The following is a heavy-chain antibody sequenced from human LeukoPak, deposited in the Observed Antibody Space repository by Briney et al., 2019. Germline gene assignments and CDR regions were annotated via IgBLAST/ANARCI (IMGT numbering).Heavy chain of an antibody. Sequence: SQTLSLTCAISGDSFSSNSAAWNWIRQSPWRGFEWLGRTYYRSKWYNEYAVSVKSRITISPDTSKNQFSLQLNSVTPEDTAVYYCARHRSSFGAVDYWGQGILVTVSS. D-gene: IGHD6-13*01. V-gene: IGHV6-1*01. CDR2: TYYRSKWYN. CDR1: GDSFSSNSAA. CDR3: ARHRSSFGAVDY. J-gene: IGHJ4*02.